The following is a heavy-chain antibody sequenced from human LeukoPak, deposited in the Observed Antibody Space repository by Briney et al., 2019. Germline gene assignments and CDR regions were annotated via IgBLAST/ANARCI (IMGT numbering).Heavy chain of an antibody. J-gene: IGHJ2*01. CDR1: GFTFSSYE. V-gene: IGHV3-48*03. CDR3: ARDSSGPYYWYFDL. Sequence: GGSLRLSCAASGFTFSSYEMNWVRQAPGKGLEWLSYISSGGSNIYYADSVKGRFTISRDNAKSSLYLQMNSLRAEDMAVYYCARDSSGPYYWYFDLWGRGTLVTVSS. CDR2: ISSGGSNI. D-gene: IGHD3-22*01.